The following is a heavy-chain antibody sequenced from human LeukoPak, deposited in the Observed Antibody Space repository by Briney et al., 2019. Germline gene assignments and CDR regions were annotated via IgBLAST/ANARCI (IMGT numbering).Heavy chain of an antibody. Sequence: GASVNVSCKSSGGTFSIYSISWVRQAPAQGLEWMGGIIPIFGTANYAQKFQGRVTFTGDEYTSTAYMELSSLRSEDSAVYYCAQEEYSGSSGDYWGQGTLVTVSS. CDR1: GGTFSIYS. D-gene: IGHD1-26*01. CDR2: IIPIFGTA. CDR3: AQEEYSGSSGDY. V-gene: IGHV1-69*01. J-gene: IGHJ4*02.